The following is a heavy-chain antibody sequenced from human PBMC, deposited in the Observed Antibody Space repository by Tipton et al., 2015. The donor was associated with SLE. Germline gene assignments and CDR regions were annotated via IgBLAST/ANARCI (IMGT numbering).Heavy chain of an antibody. D-gene: IGHD2-15*01. CDR2: ISYDGSNK. V-gene: IGHV3-30-3*01. J-gene: IGHJ4*02. Sequence: SLRLSCAASGFTFSSYAMHWVRQAPGKGLEWVAVISYDGSNKYYADSVKGRFTISRDNSKNTLYLQMNSLRAEDTAVYYCARGLAATRGGYFDYWGQGTLVTVSS. CDR1: GFTFSSYA. CDR3: ARGLAATRGGYFDY.